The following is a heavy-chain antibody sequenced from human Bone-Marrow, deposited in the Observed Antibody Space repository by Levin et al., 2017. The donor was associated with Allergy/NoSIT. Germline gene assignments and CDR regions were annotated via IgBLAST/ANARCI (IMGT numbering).Heavy chain of an antibody. CDR3: AKGVYCSGGSCYSNWFDP. CDR2: INHSGST. J-gene: IGHJ5*02. CDR1: GGSFSGYY. V-gene: IGHV4-34*01. D-gene: IGHD2-15*01. Sequence: SETLSLTCAVYGGSFSGYYWSWIRQPPGKGLEWIGEINHSGSTNYNPSLKSRVTISVDTSKNQFSLKLSSVTAADTAVYYCAKGVYCSGGSCYSNWFDPWGQGTLVTVSS.